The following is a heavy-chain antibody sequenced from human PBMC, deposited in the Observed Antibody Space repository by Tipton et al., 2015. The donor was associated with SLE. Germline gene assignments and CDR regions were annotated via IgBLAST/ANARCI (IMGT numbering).Heavy chain of an antibody. D-gene: IGHD6-19*01. Sequence: SLRLSCAASGFTFSSYAMSWVRQAPGKGLEWVAVISYDGSNKYYADSVKGRFTISRDNSKNTLYLQMNSLRAEDTAVYYCAKDLDSSGWGGFDYYYYMDVWGKGTTVTVSS. CDR3: AKDLDSSGWGGFDYYYYMDV. CDR2: ISYDGSNK. V-gene: IGHV3-30*18. J-gene: IGHJ6*03. CDR1: GFTFSSYA.